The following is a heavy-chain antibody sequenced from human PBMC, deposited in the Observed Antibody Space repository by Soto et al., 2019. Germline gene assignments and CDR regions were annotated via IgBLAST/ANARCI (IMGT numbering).Heavy chain of an antibody. Sequence: SETLSLTCTVSGGSISRGGYYWSWIRQHPGKGLEWIGYIYYSGSTYYNPSLKSRVTISVDTSKNQLSLKLSPVTAADTAVYYCARRTRLRGAFDIWGQGTMVTVSS. CDR1: GGSISRGGYY. J-gene: IGHJ3*02. V-gene: IGHV4-31*03. CDR3: ARRTRLRGAFDI. CDR2: IYYSGST. D-gene: IGHD4-17*01.